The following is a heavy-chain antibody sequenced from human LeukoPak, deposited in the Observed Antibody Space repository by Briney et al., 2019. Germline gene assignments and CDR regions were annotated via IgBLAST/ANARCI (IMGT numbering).Heavy chain of an antibody. D-gene: IGHD3-10*01. Sequence: SETLSLTCTVSGGSISSYYWSWIRQPPGKGLEWIGYIYYSGSTNYNPSLKSRVTISVDTSKNQFSLKLSSVTAADTAVYYCARDSGWFGVYYYYGMDVWGQGTTVTVSS. CDR1: GGSISSYY. J-gene: IGHJ6*02. CDR3: ARDSGWFGVYYYYGMDV. V-gene: IGHV4-59*12. CDR2: IYYSGST.